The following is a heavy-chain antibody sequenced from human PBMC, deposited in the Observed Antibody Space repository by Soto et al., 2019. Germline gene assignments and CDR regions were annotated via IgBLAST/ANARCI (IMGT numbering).Heavy chain of an antibody. CDR1: GGSISSYY. D-gene: IGHD2-21*02. Sequence: PSETLSLTCTVSGGSISSYYWSWIRQPPGKGLEMIGYIYYSGSTNYNPSLKSRVTISVDTSKNQFSLKLSSVTAADTAVYYCARGGPYCGGDCYSFDYWGQGTLVTVPS. CDR3: ARGGPYCGGDCYSFDY. J-gene: IGHJ4*02. V-gene: IGHV4-59*01. CDR2: IYYSGST.